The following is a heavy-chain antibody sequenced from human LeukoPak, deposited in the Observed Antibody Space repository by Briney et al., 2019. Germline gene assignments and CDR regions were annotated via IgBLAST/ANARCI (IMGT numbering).Heavy chain of an antibody. J-gene: IGHJ6*02. Sequence: AASVKVSCKASGGTFSSYAISWVRQAPGQGLEWMGGIIPIFGTANYAQKFQGRVTITADKSTSTAYMELRSLRSDDTAVYYCARDIGYCSSTSCLGYYYYGMDVWGQGTTVTVSS. CDR3: ARDIGYCSSTSCLGYYYYGMDV. D-gene: IGHD2-2*01. V-gene: IGHV1-69*06. CDR1: GGTFSSYA. CDR2: IIPIFGTA.